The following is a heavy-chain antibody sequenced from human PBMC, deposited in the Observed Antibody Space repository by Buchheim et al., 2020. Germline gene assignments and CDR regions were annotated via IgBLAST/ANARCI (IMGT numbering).Heavy chain of an antibody. Sequence: QVQLQESGPGLVKPSETLSLTCTVSGGSISSYYWSWIRQPPGKGLEWIGYIYYSGSTNYNPSLKSRVTISVDTSKNQFSLKLSSVTAADTAVYYCARGIRGVGYSGYVFDYWGQGTL. CDR3: ARGIRGVGYSGYVFDY. V-gene: IGHV4-59*01. D-gene: IGHD5-12*01. CDR2: IYYSGST. CDR1: GGSISSYY. J-gene: IGHJ4*02.